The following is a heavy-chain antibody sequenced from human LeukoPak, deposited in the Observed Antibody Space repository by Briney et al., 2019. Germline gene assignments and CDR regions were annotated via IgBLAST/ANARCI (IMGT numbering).Heavy chain of an antibody. CDR1: GXTFSNAW. D-gene: IGHD1-7*01. J-gene: IGHJ6*02. CDR3: TTVLRTTYYYGMDV. Sequence: GGSLRLSCAASGXTFSNAWMSWVRQAPGKGLEWVGRIKRKTDGGTTDYAAPVKGRFTISRDDSKNMLYLQMNSLKTEDTAVYYCTTVLRTTYYYGMDVWGQGTTVTVSS. V-gene: IGHV3-15*01. CDR2: IKRKTDGGTT.